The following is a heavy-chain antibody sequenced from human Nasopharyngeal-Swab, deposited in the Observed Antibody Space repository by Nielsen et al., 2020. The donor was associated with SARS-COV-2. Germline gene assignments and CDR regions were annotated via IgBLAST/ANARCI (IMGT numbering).Heavy chain of an antibody. D-gene: IGHD6-19*01. J-gene: IGHJ4*02. CDR2: ISYDGSNK. CDR1: GFTFSSYG. Sequence: GESLKISCAASGFTFSSYGMHWVRQAPGKGLEWMAVISYDGSNKYYADSVKGRFTISRDNSKNTLYLQMNSLRAEDTAVYYCARETVAGTRPDYWGQGTLVTVSS. V-gene: IGHV3-30*03. CDR3: ARETVAGTRPDY.